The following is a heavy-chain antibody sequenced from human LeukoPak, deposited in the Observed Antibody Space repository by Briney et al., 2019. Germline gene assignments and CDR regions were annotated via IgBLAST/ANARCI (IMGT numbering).Heavy chain of an antibody. Sequence: SETLSLTCAVYGGSFSGYYWSWIRQPLGKGLEWIGEINDSGSTNCNPSLKSRVTISVDTSKNQFSLKLSSVTAADTAVYYCARVIDYDSSGHYLGYWGQGTLVTVSS. D-gene: IGHD3-22*01. CDR2: INDSGST. CDR1: GGSFSGYY. V-gene: IGHV4-34*01. CDR3: ARVIDYDSSGHYLGY. J-gene: IGHJ4*02.